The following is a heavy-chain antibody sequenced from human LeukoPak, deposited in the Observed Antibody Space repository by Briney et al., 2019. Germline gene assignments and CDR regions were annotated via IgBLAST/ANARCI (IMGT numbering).Heavy chain of an antibody. CDR3: ARGRALITMVRGARTNWFDP. D-gene: IGHD3-10*01. V-gene: IGHV4-34*01. CDR1: GGSFSGYY. Sequence: KTSETLSLTCAVYGGSFSGYYWSWIRQPPGKGLEWIGEINHSGSTNYNPSLKSRVTISVDTSKNQFYLRLSSVTAADTAVYYCARGRALITMVRGARTNWFDPWGQGTLVTVSS. J-gene: IGHJ5*02. CDR2: INHSGST.